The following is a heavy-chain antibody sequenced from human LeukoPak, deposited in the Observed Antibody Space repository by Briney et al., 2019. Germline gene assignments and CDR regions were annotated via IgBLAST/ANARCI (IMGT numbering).Heavy chain of an antibody. V-gene: IGHV3-9*01. J-gene: IGHJ4*02. CDR3: ARASRDGSSWYFDY. CDR2: INWNSGSI. D-gene: IGHD6-13*01. CDR1: GVTFDDYA. Sequence: PGGSLRLSCAASGVTFDDYAMHWVRQAPGKGLEWVSGINWNSGSIDYADSVKGRFTISRDNAKNSLYLQMSSLRAEDTAFYYSARASRDGSSWYFDYCGQGTLVTVSP.